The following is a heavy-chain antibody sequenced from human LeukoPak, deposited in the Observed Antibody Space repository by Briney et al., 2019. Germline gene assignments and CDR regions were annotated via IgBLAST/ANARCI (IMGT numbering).Heavy chain of an antibody. CDR3: ATSNYDILTGYRRDAFDI. D-gene: IGHD3-9*01. J-gene: IGHJ3*02. CDR2: IRNKANRYTT. V-gene: IGHV3-72*01. CDR1: GFNFSEHY. Sequence: GGSLRLSCAASGFNFSEHYMDWVRQAPGKGLEWVGRIRNKANRYTTEYAASVKGRFTISRDDSKNSVYLQVNSLKTEDTAVYYCATSNYDILTGYRRDAFDIWGQGTVVTVSS.